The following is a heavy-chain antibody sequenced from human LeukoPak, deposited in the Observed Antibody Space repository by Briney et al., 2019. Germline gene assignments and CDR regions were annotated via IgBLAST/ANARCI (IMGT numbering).Heavy chain of an antibody. CDR1: GGSISSNY. D-gene: IGHD3-10*01. CDR2: IYYSGST. J-gene: IGHJ4*02. V-gene: IGHV4-59*08. CDR3: AKSDYYASGLDY. Sequence: PSETLSLTCIVSGGSISSNYWSWIRQPPGKGLEWIGHIYYSGSTNYNPSLKSRVTISVDTSKKQFSLKLSSVTAADTAVYYCAKSDYYASGLDYWGQGTLVTVSS.